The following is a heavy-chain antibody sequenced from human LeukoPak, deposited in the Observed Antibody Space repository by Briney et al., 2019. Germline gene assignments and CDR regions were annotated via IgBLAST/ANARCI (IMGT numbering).Heavy chain of an antibody. D-gene: IGHD6-13*01. Sequence: ASVKVSCKASGYTFTGYYMHWVRQAPGQGLEWMGGIIPIFGTANYAQKFQGRVTITADKSTSTAYMELSSLRSEDTAVYYCARAPRHVAAAGIVVEVWFDPWGQGTLVTVSS. CDR1: GYTFTGYY. CDR2: IIPIFGTA. V-gene: IGHV1-69*06. CDR3: ARAPRHVAAAGIVVEVWFDP. J-gene: IGHJ5*02.